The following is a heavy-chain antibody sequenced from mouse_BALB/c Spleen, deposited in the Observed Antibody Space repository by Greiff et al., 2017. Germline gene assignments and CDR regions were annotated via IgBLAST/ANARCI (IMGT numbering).Heavy chain of an antibody. V-gene: IGHV1S22*01. CDR1: GYTFTSYW. J-gene: IGHJ3*01. Sequence: LKQPGSELVRPGASVKLSCKASGYTFTSYWMHWVKQRPGQGLEWIGNIYPGSGSTNYDEKFKSKATLTVDTSSSTAYMQLSSLTSEDSAVYYCTRGDLRRGFAYWGQGTLVTVSA. D-gene: IGHD2-12*01. CDR2: IYPGSGST. CDR3: TRGDLRRGFAY.